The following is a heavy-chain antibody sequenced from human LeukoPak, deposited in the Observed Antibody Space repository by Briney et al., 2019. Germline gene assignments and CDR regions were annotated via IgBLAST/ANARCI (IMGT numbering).Heavy chain of an antibody. J-gene: IGHJ6*03. Sequence: GGSLRLSCAASGFTFSSYSMNWVRQAPGKGLEWVSYISSSSSTTYYADSVKGRFTISRDNAKNSLFLQMNSLRAEDTAVYYCARVLRYCSGGNCYSGGLGYMDVWGKGTTVTISS. CDR3: ARVLRYCSGGNCYSGGLGYMDV. D-gene: IGHD2-15*01. V-gene: IGHV3-48*04. CDR1: GFTFSSYS. CDR2: ISSSSSTT.